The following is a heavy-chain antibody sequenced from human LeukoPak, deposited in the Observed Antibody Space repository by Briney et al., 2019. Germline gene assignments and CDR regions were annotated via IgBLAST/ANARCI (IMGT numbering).Heavy chain of an antibody. CDR2: INRDGSTT. J-gene: IGHJ4*02. Sequence: GGSLRLSCAASGFTFSNYWVHWVRQAPGKGLVWVSRINRDGSTTKYADSVKGRFTVSRDNAKNTLNLQMNSLRAEDTAVYYCARDKKSGESSEIDYWGQGTLVTVS. CDR3: ARDKKSGESSEIDY. CDR1: GFTFSNYW. D-gene: IGHD3-10*01. V-gene: IGHV3-74*03.